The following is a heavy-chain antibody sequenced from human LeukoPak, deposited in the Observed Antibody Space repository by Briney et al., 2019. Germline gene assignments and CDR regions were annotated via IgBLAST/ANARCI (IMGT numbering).Heavy chain of an antibody. CDR1: GGSSTNYF. CDR2: INHSGST. J-gene: IGHJ4*02. CDR3: ARAYYYGSGSLDY. Sequence: SETLSLTCVLYGGSSTNYFWSWIRQPPGKGLEWIGEINHSGSTNYNPSLKSRVTISVDTSKNQFSLKLSSVTAADTAVYYCARAYYYGSGSLDYWGQGTLVTVSS. V-gene: IGHV4-34*01. D-gene: IGHD3-10*01.